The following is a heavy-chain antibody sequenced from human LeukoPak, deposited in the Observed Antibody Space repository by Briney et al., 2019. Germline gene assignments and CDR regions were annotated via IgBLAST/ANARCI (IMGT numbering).Heavy chain of an antibody. D-gene: IGHD3-9*01. CDR3: AKVLSCFEAFDM. Sequence: GGSLRLSCAASGLTFSSYSMHWVRQAPGKGLGWVSFIRIDRSIKYYADSVKGRFTISRDNSKNTLYLQMNTLRAEDTAVYYWAKVLSCFEAFDMWRRGTMVRV. V-gene: IGHV3-30*02. CDR1: GLTFSSYS. J-gene: IGHJ3*02. CDR2: IRIDRSIK.